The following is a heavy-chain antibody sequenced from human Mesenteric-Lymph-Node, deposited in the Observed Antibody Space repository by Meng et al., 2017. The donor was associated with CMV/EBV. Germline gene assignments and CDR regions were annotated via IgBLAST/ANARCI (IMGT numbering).Heavy chain of an antibody. CDR2: INHSGSA. Sequence: SFSGYYGSWIRPPPGEGLEWIGEINHSGSANYNPSLKSRVTISVDTSKNQFSLKLSSVTAADTAVYYCAREGGYCSSTSCSLGWFDPWGQGTLVTVSS. CDR1: SFSGYY. V-gene: IGHV4-34*01. D-gene: IGHD2-2*01. CDR3: AREGGYCSSTSCSLGWFDP. J-gene: IGHJ5*02.